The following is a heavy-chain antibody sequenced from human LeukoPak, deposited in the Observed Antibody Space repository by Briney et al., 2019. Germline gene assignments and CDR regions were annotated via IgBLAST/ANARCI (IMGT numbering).Heavy chain of an antibody. D-gene: IGHD6-13*01. CDR3: ASALYSDSGFDY. J-gene: IGHJ4*02. CDR2: INPNSGGT. CDR1: GYSFTAYY. V-gene: IGHV1-2*02. Sequence: ASVKVSCKASGYSFTAYYIHWVRQAPGQGPEWMGWINPNSGGTKYAQRFQGRFTMTRDTSISTVYIEVSRLTSDDTAVYYCASALYSDSGFDYWGQGTLVTVSS.